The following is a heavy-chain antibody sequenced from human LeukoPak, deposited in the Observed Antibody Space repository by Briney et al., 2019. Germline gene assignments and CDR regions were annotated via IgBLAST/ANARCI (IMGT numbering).Heavy chain of an antibody. CDR3: ARRAYDCWSGYYCDY. D-gene: IGHD3-3*01. CDR2: ISSSSSYI. J-gene: IGHJ4*02. CDR1: GFTFSSYS. Sequence: PGGSLRLSCAASGFTFSSYSMNWVRQAPGKGLEWVSSISSSSSYIYYADSVKGRFTISRDNAKNSLYLQMNSLRAEDTAVYYCARRAYDCWSGYYCDYWGQGTLVTVSS. V-gene: IGHV3-21*01.